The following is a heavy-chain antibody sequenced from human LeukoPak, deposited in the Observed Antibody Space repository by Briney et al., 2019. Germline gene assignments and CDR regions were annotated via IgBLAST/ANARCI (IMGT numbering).Heavy chain of an antibody. CDR3: AKGSGWYYYYMGV. Sequence: PGGSLRLSCAASGFTFSSYEMNWVRQAPGKGLEWVSYISSSGSTIYYADSVKGRFTISRDNSKNTLYLQMNSLRAEDTAVYYCAKGSGWYYYYMGVWGKGTTVTVSS. CDR1: GFTFSSYE. CDR2: ISSSGSTI. J-gene: IGHJ6*03. D-gene: IGHD6-19*01. V-gene: IGHV3-48*03.